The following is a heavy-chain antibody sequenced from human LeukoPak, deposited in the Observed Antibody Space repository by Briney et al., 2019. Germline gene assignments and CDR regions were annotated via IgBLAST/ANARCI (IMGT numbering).Heavy chain of an antibody. CDR3: ARGADTGYSSDS. CDR2: INSDARST. D-gene: IGHD6-19*01. Sequence: GGSLRRSCAASGFTFSNYWMHWVRQAPGKGLVWVSRINSDARSTSYADSVKGRFTISRDNAKNTLYLQMNSLRAEDTAVYYCARGADTGYSSDSWGQGTLVTVSS. J-gene: IGHJ5*02. CDR1: GFTFSNYW. V-gene: IGHV3-74*01.